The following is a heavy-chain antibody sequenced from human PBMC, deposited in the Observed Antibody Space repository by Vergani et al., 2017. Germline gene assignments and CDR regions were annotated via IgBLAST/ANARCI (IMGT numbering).Heavy chain of an antibody. CDR3: ARLGVGDAFDI. D-gene: IGHD3-10*01. CDR2: IYYRGST. V-gene: IGHV4-39*01. J-gene: IGHJ3*02. CDR1: GGSISSSSYY. Sequence: QLQLQESGPGLVKPSETLSLTCTVSGGSISSSSYYWGWIRQPPGKVLEWIGSIYYRGSTYYNPSLKSRVNISVDTSKNEFSLKLSSVTAADTAVYYCARLGVGDAFDIWGQGTMVTVSS.